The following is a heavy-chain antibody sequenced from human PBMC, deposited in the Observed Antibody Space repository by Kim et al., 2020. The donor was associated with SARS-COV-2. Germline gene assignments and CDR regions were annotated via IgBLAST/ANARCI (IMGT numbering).Heavy chain of an antibody. J-gene: IGHJ6*02. CDR3: ASPIRYDFWSGSELYYYYGMDV. CDR2: ISSSSSYI. D-gene: IGHD3-3*01. CDR1: GFTFSSYS. Sequence: GGSLRLSCAASGFTFSSYSMNWVRQAPGKGLEWVSSISSSSSYIYYADSVKGRFTISRDNAKNSLYLQMNSLRAEDTAVYYCASPIRYDFWSGSELYYYYGMDVWGQGTTVTVSS. V-gene: IGHV3-21*01.